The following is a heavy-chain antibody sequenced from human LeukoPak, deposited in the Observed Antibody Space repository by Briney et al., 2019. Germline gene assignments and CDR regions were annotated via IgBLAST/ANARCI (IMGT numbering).Heavy chain of an antibody. CDR2: IYYSGST. CDR3: ARDGTMTGAFDI. CDR1: GGSISSGGYY. Sequence: SETLSLTCTVSGGSISSGGYYWSWIRQHPGKGLEWIGYIYYSGSTYYNPSLKSRVTISVDTSKNQFSPKLSSVTAADTAVYYCARDGTMTGAFDIWGQGTMVTVSS. V-gene: IGHV4-31*03. J-gene: IGHJ3*02. D-gene: IGHD3-22*01.